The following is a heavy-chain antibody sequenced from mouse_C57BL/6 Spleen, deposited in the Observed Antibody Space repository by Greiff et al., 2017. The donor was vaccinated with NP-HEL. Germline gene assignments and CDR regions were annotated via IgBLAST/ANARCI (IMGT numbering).Heavy chain of an antibody. CDR1: GYTFTSYW. D-gene: IGHD2-1*01. CDR3: ARSGYGNYDV. J-gene: IGHJ1*03. CDR2: IHPNSGST. Sequence: QVQLQQSGAELVKPGASVKLSCKASGYTFTSYWMHWVKQRPGQGLEWIGMIHPNSGSTNYNEKFKSKATLTVDKSSSTAYMQLSSLTSDDSAVYYCARSGYGNYDVWGTGTTVTVSS. V-gene: IGHV1-64*01.